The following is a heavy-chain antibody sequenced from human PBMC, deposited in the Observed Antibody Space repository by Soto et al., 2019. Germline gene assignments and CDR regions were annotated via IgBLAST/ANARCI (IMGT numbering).Heavy chain of an antibody. D-gene: IGHD1-1*01. CDR3: ASFRASTGGFDY. CDR1: GFTVSSNY. CDR2: IYSGGST. J-gene: IGHJ4*02. Sequence: PGGSLRLSCAASGFTVSSNYVSWVRKAPGKGLERVSVIYSGGSTYYADSVKGRFTISRDNSKNTLYLQMNSLRTEDTAVYYCASFRASTGGFDYWGQGTLVTVSS. V-gene: IGHV3-66*01.